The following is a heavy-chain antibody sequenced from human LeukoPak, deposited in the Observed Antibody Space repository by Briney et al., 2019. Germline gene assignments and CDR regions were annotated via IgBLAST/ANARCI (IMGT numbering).Heavy chain of an antibody. V-gene: IGHV4-59*01. CDR3: ARAGFCSGGGCYRAAFDI. Sequence: SETLSLTCTVSGGSISSYYCSWIRQPPGKGLEWIGYVYDSGSVNYNPSLKSRVIISADTSNNQFSLRLSSVTAADTAVYYCARAGFCSGGGCYRAAFDIWGQGTMVTVSS. CDR2: VYDSGSV. D-gene: IGHD2-15*01. CDR1: GGSISSYY. J-gene: IGHJ3*02.